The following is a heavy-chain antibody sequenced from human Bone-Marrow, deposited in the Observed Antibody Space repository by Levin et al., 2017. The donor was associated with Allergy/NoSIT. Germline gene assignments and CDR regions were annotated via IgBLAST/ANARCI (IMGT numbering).Heavy chain of an antibody. CDR1: GFTFSSYW. CDR3: ARGALERRRRGAFDI. Sequence: LSLTCAASGFTFSSYWMHWVRQAPGKGLVWVSRINSDGSSTSYADSVKGRFTISRDNAKNTLYLQMNSLRAEDTAVYYCARGALERRRRGAFDIWGQGTMVTVSS. V-gene: IGHV3-74*01. CDR2: INSDGSST. J-gene: IGHJ3*02. D-gene: IGHD1-1*01.